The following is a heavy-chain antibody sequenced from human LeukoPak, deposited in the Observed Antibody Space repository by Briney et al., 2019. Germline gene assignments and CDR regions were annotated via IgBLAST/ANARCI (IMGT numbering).Heavy chain of an antibody. V-gene: IGHV1-2*02. J-gene: IGHJ4*02. CDR2: INPNSGGT. D-gene: IGHD2-2*01. CDR1: GYTFTGYY. CDR3: ARAEDIVVVPAAIYY. Sequence: GASVKVSCKASGYTFTGYYMHWVRQAPGQGLEWMGWINPNSGGTNYAQKFQGRVTMTRDTSISTAYMELSRLRSDDTAEYYCARAEDIVVVPAAIYYWGQGTLVTVSS.